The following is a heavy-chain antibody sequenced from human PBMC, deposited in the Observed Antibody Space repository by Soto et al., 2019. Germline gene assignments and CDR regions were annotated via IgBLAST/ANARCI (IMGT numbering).Heavy chain of an antibody. J-gene: IGHJ4*02. CDR3: VIWPPYYFDY. Sequence: EVQLLESGGGLVQPGGSLRLSCAASGFTFSSYAMSWVRQAPGKGLEWVSAISGSGETTYYADSVKGRFTISRDNYKNTLYLQMNSLRADDTAVYYCVIWPPYYFDYWGQGTLVTVSS. V-gene: IGHV3-23*01. CDR1: GFTFSSYA. CDR2: ISGSGETT. D-gene: IGHD2-21*01.